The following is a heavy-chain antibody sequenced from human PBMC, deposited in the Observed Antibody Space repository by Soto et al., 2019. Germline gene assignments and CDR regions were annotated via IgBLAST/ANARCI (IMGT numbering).Heavy chain of an antibody. CDR2: IYYSGST. V-gene: IGHV4-31*03. CDR3: ARAQRWDSSGYYLYYFDY. CDR1: GGSISSGGYY. J-gene: IGHJ4*02. Sequence: QVQLQESGPGLVKPSQTLSLTCTVSGGSISSGGYYWSWIRQHPGKGLEWIGYIYYSGSTYYNPSLKRRVTISVDTAKNQFSLKLSSVTAADTAVYYCARAQRWDSSGYYLYYFDYCGQGTLVTVSS. D-gene: IGHD3-22*01.